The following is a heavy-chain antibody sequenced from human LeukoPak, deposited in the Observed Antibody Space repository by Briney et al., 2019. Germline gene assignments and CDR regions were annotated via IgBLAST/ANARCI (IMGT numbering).Heavy chain of an antibody. CDR2: ISYDGSNK. CDR3: AKAGIVGASWFDP. J-gene: IGHJ5*02. V-gene: IGHV3-30*18. Sequence: GGSLRLSCAASGFTFSSYGMHWVRQAPGKGLEGVAVISYDGSNKYYADSVKGRFTISRDNSKNTLYLQMNSLRAEDTAVYYCAKAGIVGASWFDPWGQGTLVTVSS. CDR1: GFTFSSYG. D-gene: IGHD1-26*01.